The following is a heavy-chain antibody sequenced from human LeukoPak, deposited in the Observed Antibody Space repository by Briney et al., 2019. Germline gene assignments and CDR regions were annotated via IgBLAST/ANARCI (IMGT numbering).Heavy chain of an antibody. V-gene: IGHV3-15*01. CDR3: TTVNYGAILAD. CDR2: LKSITDGGTT. D-gene: IGHD4/OR15-4a*01. Sequence: KTGGSLRLSCAASGFFFTNAWMSWVRQAPGKGLEWVGCLKSITDGGTTDYAAPVKGRFTISRDDSKSTLYLQMNSLKIEDTAVYYCTTVNYGAILADWGQGTLVTVST. J-gene: IGHJ4*02. CDR1: GFFFTNAW.